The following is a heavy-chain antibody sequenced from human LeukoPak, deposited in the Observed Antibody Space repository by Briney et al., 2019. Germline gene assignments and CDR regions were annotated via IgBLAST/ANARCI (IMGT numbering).Heavy chain of an antibody. D-gene: IGHD1-26*01. CDR3: ARVAGDKGDWFDP. J-gene: IGHJ5*02. V-gene: IGHV3-23*01. CDR1: GITLSNYG. CDR2: ISGSGGST. Sequence: GGSLRLSCAVSGITLSNYGMTWVRQAPGKGLEWVAGISGSGGSTNYADSVKGRFTISRDSPKNTLFLQMNSLRAEDTAVYYCARVAGDKGDWFDPWGQGTLVTVSS.